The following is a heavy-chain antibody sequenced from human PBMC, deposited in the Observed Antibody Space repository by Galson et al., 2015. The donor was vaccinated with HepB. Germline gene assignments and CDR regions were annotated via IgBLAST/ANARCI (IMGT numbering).Heavy chain of an antibody. V-gene: IGHV4-59*08. D-gene: IGHD1-14*01. CDR3: GRQTHHQNPMDV. CDR2: IYYSDPWTT. Sequence: QVQLQESGPGLVKPSETMSLTCTVSGGSISDHYWSWIRQSPGKGLEWIGYIYYSDPWTTNYNPSLRSRVTLSFDTSNNQVSLELSSVTAADTAMYYCGRQTHHQNPMDVWGQGTTVTVS. J-gene: IGHJ6*02. CDR1: GGSISDHY.